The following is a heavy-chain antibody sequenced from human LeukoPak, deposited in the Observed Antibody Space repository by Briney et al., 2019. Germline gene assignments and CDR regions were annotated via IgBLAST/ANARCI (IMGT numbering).Heavy chain of an antibody. J-gene: IGHJ4*02. Sequence: SETLSLTCTVSGGSINSFYWSWIRQPPGKGLEWIGYIHYSGSTNYNPSLKSRVAISLDTSNNQFSLKLSSVTAADTAVYYCARTSRDGYNTFDYWGQGTLVTVSS. D-gene: IGHD5-24*01. V-gene: IGHV4-59*01. CDR3: ARTSRDGYNTFDY. CDR1: GGSINSFY. CDR2: IHYSGST.